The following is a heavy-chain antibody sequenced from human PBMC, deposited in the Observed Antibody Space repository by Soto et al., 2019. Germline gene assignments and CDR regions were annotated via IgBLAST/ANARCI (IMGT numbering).Heavy chain of an antibody. CDR3: AREVRDGNIGYYYIDY. D-gene: IGHD3-22*01. J-gene: IGHJ4*02. V-gene: IGHV1-2*04. CDR1: GYTFTDYY. CDR2: INPGNCDT. Sequence: ASVKVSCKASGYTFTDYYLHWVRQAPGQGLEWVGWINPGNCDTNYAQRFQGWVTMTGDTSISTAYLELNRLRIDDTAMSYCAREVRDGNIGYYYIDYWGQGTLVTVSS.